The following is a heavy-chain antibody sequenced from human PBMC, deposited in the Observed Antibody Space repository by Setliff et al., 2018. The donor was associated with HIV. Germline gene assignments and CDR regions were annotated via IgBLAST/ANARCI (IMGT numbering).Heavy chain of an antibody. V-gene: IGHV4-61*02. Sequence: SETLSLTCTVSGGSISSGSYYWSWIRQPAGKGLEWIGRIYSSASTNYNPSLNSRVIISVDTSRNQFSLRLSSVAAADTAMYYCASGYGSGSYPGDWGQGTLVTVSS. CDR1: GGSISSGSYY. CDR3: ASGYGSGSYPGD. J-gene: IGHJ4*02. CDR2: IYSSAST. D-gene: IGHD3-10*01.